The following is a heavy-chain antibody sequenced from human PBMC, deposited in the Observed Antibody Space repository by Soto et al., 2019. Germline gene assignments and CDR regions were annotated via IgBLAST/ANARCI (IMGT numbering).Heavy chain of an antibody. V-gene: IGHV1-69*13. J-gene: IGHJ6*02. CDR3: ARGPRGSSSGRYSSGWYRSYYGMDV. D-gene: IGHD6-19*01. CDR1: GGTFSSYA. Sequence: SVKVSCKASGGTFSSYAISWVRQAPGQGLEWMGGIIPIFGTANYAQKFQGRVTITADESTSTAYMELSSLRSEDTAVYYCARGPRGSSSGRYSSGWYRSYYGMDVWGQGTTVTVSS. CDR2: IIPIFGTA.